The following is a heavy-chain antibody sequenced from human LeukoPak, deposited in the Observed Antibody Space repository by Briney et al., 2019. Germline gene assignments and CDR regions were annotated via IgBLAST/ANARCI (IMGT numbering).Heavy chain of an antibody. J-gene: IGHJ5*02. D-gene: IGHD5-12*01. V-gene: IGHV1-46*01. CDR2: INPDGGNT. CDR1: GYTFTNSY. Sequence: ASVKVSCKASGYTFTNSYIHWVRQAPGQVLEWMGLINPDGGNTNYAQNFQGRVTLTRDTSTSTVYMELSSLRSEDTAVYYCARGRASAGGYGGYDWGVWFDPWGQGTLVTVSS. CDR3: ARGRASAGGYGGYDWGVWFDP.